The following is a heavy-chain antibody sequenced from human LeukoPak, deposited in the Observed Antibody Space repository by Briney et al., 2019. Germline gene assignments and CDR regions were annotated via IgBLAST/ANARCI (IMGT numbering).Heavy chain of an antibody. J-gene: IGHJ6*03. V-gene: IGHV4-59*01. CDR2: IYYSGST. D-gene: IGHD6-13*01. CDR3: ARDRAAGSYYYYYMDV. Sequence: SETLSLTCTVSGGSISSYYWSWIRQPPGKGLEWIGYIYYSGSTNYNPSLKSRVTISADTSKNQFSLKLSSVTAGDTAVCDCARDRAAGSYYYYYMDVWGEGTTVTVSS. CDR1: GGSISSYY.